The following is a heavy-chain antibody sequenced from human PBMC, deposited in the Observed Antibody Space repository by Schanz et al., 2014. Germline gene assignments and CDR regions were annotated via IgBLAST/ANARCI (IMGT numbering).Heavy chain of an antibody. V-gene: IGHV3-23*01. J-gene: IGHJ2*01. CDR1: GFAFSSYG. CDR3: AKDAPYPFDL. Sequence: EVQLLESGGGLVQPGGSLRLSCLASGFAFSSYGMNWLRQAPGKGLEWVSLISDSGDTAYYADSVKGRFTISRDNFKNTLYLQMNSLRAEDTAIYYCAKDAPYPFDLWGRGTLITVSS. CDR2: ISDSGDTA.